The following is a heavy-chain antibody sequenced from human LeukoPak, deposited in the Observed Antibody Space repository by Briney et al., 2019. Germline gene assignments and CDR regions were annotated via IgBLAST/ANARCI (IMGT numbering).Heavy chain of an antibody. CDR1: GFTFSSYS. Sequence: PGGSLRLSCAASGFTFSSYSTNWVRQAPGKGLEWVSSISSSSSYIYYADSVKGRFTISRDNAKNSLYLQMNSLRAEDTAVYYCARDELTITYVHYYMDVWGKGTTVTVSS. V-gene: IGHV3-21*01. CDR2: ISSSSSYI. D-gene: IGHD1-20*01. J-gene: IGHJ6*03. CDR3: ARDELTITYVHYYMDV.